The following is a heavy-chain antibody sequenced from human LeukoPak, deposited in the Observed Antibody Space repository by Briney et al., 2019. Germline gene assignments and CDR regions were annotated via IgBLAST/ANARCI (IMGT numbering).Heavy chain of an antibody. Sequence: SETLSLTCTVSGGSISSGDYYWSWIRQPPGKGLEWIGYIYYSGSTYYNPSLKSRVTISVDTSKNQFSLKLSSVTAADTAVYYCARQRAGGYYDRGDYWGQGTLVTVSS. CDR2: IYYSGST. CDR1: GGSISSGDYY. CDR3: ARQRAGGYYDRGDY. J-gene: IGHJ4*02. V-gene: IGHV4-30-4*01. D-gene: IGHD3-22*01.